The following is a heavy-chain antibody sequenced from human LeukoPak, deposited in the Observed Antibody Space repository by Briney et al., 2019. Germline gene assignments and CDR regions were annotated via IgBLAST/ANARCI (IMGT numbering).Heavy chain of an antibody. J-gene: IGHJ3*02. V-gene: IGHV4-30-2*01. Sequence: SETLSLTCTVSGGSISSGGYYWSWIRQPPGKGLEWIGYIYHSGSTYYNPSLKSRVTISVDRSKNQFSLKLSSATAADTAVYYCARDHPVVVPADAFDIWGQGTMVTVSS. D-gene: IGHD2-2*01. CDR3: ARDHPVVVPADAFDI. CDR2: IYHSGST. CDR1: GGSISSGGYY.